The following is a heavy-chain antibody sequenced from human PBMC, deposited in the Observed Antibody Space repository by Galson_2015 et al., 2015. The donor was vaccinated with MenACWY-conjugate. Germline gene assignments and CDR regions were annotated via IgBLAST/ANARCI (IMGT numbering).Heavy chain of an antibody. CDR3: AKDVYMDV. CDR1: GFTFRQYA. V-gene: IGHV3-23*01. CDR2: ISDSGAAT. J-gene: IGHJ6*03. Sequence: SLRLSCAVSGFTFRQYAMSWVRQAPGTGLEWVAIISDSGAATHYIDSVKGRFTISRDNSKTTLYLQMSRLRAEDTALYYCAKDVYMDVWGKGTTASVSS.